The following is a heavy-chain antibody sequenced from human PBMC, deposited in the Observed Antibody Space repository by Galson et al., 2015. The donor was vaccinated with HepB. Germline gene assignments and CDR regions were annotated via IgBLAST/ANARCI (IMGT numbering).Heavy chain of an antibody. CDR3: ARRRWFCSGGSRPGGYYFDY. D-gene: IGHD2-15*01. J-gene: IGHJ4*02. CDR1: GYSFTNYW. Sequence: QSGAEVKKPGESLRISCKGVGYSFTNYWIGWVRQMPGKGLEWMGIFSPGDSDSRYSPSFQGRVTISADRSTNTAFLQLSRLRASDTAIYYCARRRWFCSGGSRPGGYYFDYWGQGTLLTVSS. CDR2: FSPGDSDS. V-gene: IGHV5-51*01.